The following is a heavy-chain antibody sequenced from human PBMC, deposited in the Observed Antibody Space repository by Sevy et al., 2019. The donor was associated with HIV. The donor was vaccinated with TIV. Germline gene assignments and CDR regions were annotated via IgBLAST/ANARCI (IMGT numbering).Heavy chain of an antibody. CDR3: SLGSFIPSGPAAGSGWVVYFDY. J-gene: IGHJ4*02. CDR2: IYTSGST. Sequence: SETLSLTCTVSGGSISSYYWSWIRQPAGKGLEWIGRIYTSGSTNYNPSLKSRVTMSVDTSKNQFSLKLSSVTAADTAVYYCSLGSFIPSGPAAGSGWVVYFDYWGQGTLVTVSS. D-gene: IGHD6-13*01. CDR1: GGSISSYY. V-gene: IGHV4-4*07.